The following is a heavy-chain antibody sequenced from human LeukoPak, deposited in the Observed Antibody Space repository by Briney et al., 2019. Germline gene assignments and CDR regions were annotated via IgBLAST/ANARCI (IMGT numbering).Heavy chain of an antibody. D-gene: IGHD6-13*01. CDR2: VYTSGST. J-gene: IGHJ4*02. Sequence: PSQTLSLTCTVSCGSISSGNYYWSWIRQPAGKGLEWIGRVYTSGSTNYNPSLKSRVTISVDTSKNQFSLNLSSVTAADTAVYYCARERAAGRGYWGQRTLVTISS. CDR1: CGSISSGNYY. V-gene: IGHV4-61*02. CDR3: ARERAAGRGY.